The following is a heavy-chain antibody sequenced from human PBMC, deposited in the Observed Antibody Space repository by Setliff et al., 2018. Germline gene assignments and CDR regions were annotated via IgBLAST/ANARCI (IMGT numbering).Heavy chain of an antibody. CDR2: ISWDGVSA. Sequence: GESLKISCEASGFTFDDHTMHWVRQAPGRGLEWISIISWDGVSAEYAASVRGRFAIARDNSKNILYLQMNSLRRDDTALYFCARAIGDYVMDSWGQGTLVTVSS. J-gene: IGHJ4*02. CDR3: ARAIGDYVMDS. D-gene: IGHD4-17*01. V-gene: IGHV3-43*01. CDR1: GFTFDDHT.